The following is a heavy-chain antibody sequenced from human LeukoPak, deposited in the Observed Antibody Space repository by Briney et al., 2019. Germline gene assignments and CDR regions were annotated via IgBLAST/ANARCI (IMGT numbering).Heavy chain of an antibody. CDR3: ARPYCSGGSCYLDY. Sequence: GESLEISCKGSGYSFTNYWIGWVRQMPGKGLEWMGIIYPGDSGTRYSPSFQGQVTISADKSISTAYLQWSSLKASDTAMYYCARPYCSGGSCYLDYWGQGTLVTVSS. CDR2: IYPGDSGT. D-gene: IGHD2-15*01. CDR1: GYSFTNYW. J-gene: IGHJ4*02. V-gene: IGHV5-51*01.